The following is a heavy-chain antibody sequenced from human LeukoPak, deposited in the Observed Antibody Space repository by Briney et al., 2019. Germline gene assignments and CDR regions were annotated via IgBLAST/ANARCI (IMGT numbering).Heavy chain of an antibody. J-gene: IGHJ4*02. CDR2: IKQDGSEK. CDR3: ARGRLSGGGDCYTFDY. D-gene: IGHD2-21*02. V-gene: IGHV3-7*01. CDR1: GFTFSSYW. Sequence: PGGSLRLSCAASGFTFSSYWMSWVRQAPGKGLEWVANIKQDGSEKYYVNSVKGRFTISRDNAKNSLYLQMNSLRADATAVYYCARGRLSGGGDCYTFDYWGQGTLVTVSS.